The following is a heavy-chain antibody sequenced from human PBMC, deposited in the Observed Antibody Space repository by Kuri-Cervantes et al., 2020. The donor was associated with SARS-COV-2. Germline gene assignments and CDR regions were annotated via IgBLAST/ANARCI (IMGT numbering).Heavy chain of an antibody. V-gene: IGHV1-3*01. J-gene: IGHJ4*02. CDR1: GYTFTSYA. CDR3: ARDSANRYYYDSSGYYPPLDY. Sequence: ASVKVSCKASGYTFTSYAMHWVRQAPGQRLEWMGWINAGNGNTKYSQKFQGRVTITRDTSASTAYMELSSLRSDDTAVYYCARDSANRYYYDSSGYYPPLDYWGQGTLVTVSS. D-gene: IGHD3-22*01. CDR2: INAGNGNT.